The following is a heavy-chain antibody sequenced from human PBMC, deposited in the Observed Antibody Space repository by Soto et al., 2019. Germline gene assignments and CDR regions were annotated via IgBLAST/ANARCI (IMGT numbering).Heavy chain of an antibody. CDR3: AKERGYSYGYDY. CDR1: GGSFSSYA. D-gene: IGHD5-18*01. CDR2: IIPIFGTA. Sequence: SVKVSCKASGGSFSSYAISWVRQAPGQGLEWMGGIIPIFGTANYTQKFQGRVTMTTDTSTSTAYMELRSLRSDDTAVYYCAKERGYSYGYDYWGQGTLVTVS. V-gene: IGHV1-69*05. J-gene: IGHJ4*02.